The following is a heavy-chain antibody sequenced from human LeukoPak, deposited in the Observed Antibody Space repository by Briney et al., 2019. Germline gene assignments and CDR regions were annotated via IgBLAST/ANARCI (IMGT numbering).Heavy chain of an antibody. CDR2: ISWNSGSI. J-gene: IGHJ4*02. Sequence: GRSLRLSCAASGFTFDDYAMHWVRQAPGKGLEWVSGISWNSGSIGYADSVKGRFTISRDNAKNSLYLQMNSLRAEDTALYYRAKDIYPHGDYDYFDYWGQGTLVTVSS. V-gene: IGHV3-9*01. CDR1: GFTFDDYA. D-gene: IGHD4-17*01. CDR3: AKDIYPHGDYDYFDY.